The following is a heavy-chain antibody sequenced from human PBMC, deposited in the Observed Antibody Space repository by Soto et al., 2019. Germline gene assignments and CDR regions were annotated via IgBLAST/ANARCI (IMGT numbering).Heavy chain of an antibody. CDR3: AGTRYSSGWHFDY. J-gene: IGHJ4*02. CDR2: INPNSGDT. D-gene: IGHD6-19*01. V-gene: IGHV1-2*02. Sequence: ASVKVSCKASGYTFTGYYMNWVRQATGQGLEWMGWINPNSGDTNYAQKFQGRVTMTRDTSISTAYMELSRLRSDDTAVYYCAGTRYSSGWHFDYWGQGTLVTVSS. CDR1: GYTFTGYY.